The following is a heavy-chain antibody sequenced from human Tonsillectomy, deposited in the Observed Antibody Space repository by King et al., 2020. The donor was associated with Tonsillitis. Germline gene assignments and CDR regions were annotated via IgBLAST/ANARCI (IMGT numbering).Heavy chain of an antibody. V-gene: IGHV4-59*01. CDR2: MYFSGSA. Sequence: VQLQESGPGLVKPSETLSLTCTVSGASISGYYWSWLRQPPGKGLEWIGYMYFSGSASSNPSLQSRVTISADTSKNQFSLKLTSVTAADTAVYYCAKAGYYDSSGFYYFVFDFWGQGTMVAVSS. D-gene: IGHD3-22*01. CDR1: GASISGYY. J-gene: IGHJ3*01. CDR3: AKAGYYDSSGFYYFVFDF.